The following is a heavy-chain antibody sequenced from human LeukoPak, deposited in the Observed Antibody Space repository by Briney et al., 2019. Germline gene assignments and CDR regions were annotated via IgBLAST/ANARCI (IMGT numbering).Heavy chain of an antibody. CDR3: AREGAAAGGYYYMDV. CDR2: IIPIFGTA. J-gene: IGHJ6*03. V-gene: IGHV1-69*06. Sequence: SVKVSCKASGGTFSSYAISWVRQAPGQGLEWMGGIIPIFGTANYAQKFQGRVTITADKSTSTAYMELSSLRSEDTAVYYCAREGAAAGGYYYMDVWGKGTTVTVSS. CDR1: GGTFSSYA. D-gene: IGHD6-13*01.